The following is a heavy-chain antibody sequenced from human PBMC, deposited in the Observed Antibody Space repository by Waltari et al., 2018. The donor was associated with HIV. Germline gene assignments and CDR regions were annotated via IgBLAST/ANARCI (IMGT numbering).Heavy chain of an antibody. CDR3: ANGGMVRGSAGFDY. J-gene: IGHJ4*02. CDR2: ISYDGSNK. Sequence: QVQLVESGGGVAQPGRSMRLSWAASGFTFSSYGMQWARQAPGKGLEWVAVISYDGSNKYYADSVKGRFTISRDNSKNTLYLQMNSLRAEDTAVYYCANGGMVRGSAGFDYWGQGTLVTVSS. V-gene: IGHV3-30*18. D-gene: IGHD3-10*01. CDR1: GFTFSSYG.